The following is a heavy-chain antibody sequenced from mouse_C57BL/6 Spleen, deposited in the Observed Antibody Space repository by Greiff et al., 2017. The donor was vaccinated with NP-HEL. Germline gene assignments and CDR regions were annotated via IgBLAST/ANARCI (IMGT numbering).Heavy chain of an antibody. D-gene: IGHD1-1*01. J-gene: IGHJ4*01. Sequence: VQLQQSGAELVKPGASVKISCKASGYTFTDYYINWVKQRPGQGLEWIGKIGPGSGSTYYNEKFKGKATLTADKSSSTAYMQLSSLTSEDSAVYFCAITTVVALYYYAMDYWGQGTSVTVSS. CDR1: GYTFTDYY. CDR2: IGPGSGST. CDR3: AITTVVALYYYAMDY. V-gene: IGHV1-77*01.